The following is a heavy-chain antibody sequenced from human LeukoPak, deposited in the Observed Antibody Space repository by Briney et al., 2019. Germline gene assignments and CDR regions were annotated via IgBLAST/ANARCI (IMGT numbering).Heavy chain of an antibody. CDR3: ARDLGFWSGPDY. D-gene: IGHD3-3*01. Sequence: PSETLSLTCAVSGGSISSYYWSWIRQPAGKGLQWIGRIYSSGSANYNPSLKSRVTMSVDTSKNQFSLRLSSVTAADTAVYYCARDLGFWSGPDYWGHGTLVTVSS. J-gene: IGHJ4*01. V-gene: IGHV4-4*07. CDR2: IYSSGSA. CDR1: GGSISSYY.